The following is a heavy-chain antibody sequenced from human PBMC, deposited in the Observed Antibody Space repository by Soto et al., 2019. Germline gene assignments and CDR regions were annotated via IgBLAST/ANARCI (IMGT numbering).Heavy chain of an antibody. CDR1: GFTFSSYW. V-gene: IGHV3-7*01. Sequence: GGSLRLSCAASGFTFSSYWMSWVRQAPGKGLEWVANIKQDGSVKYYVDSVKGRFTISRDNAKNSLYLQMNSLRAEDTAVYYCARVNGYSSSWYGYYYYYGMDVWGQGTTVTVSS. CDR3: ARVNGYSSSWYGYYYYYGMDV. J-gene: IGHJ6*02. CDR2: IKQDGSVK. D-gene: IGHD6-13*01.